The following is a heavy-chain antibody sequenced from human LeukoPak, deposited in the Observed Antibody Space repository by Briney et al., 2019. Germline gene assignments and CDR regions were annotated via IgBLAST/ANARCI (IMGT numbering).Heavy chain of an antibody. Sequence: GGSLRLSCAASGFTFSRCWMHWVRQAPGKGLVWVSRINSDGSSTSYADSVKGRFTISRDNAKNTLDLQMNSLRAEDTAVYYCARGDDSSGYYYTDYWGQGTLVTVSS. V-gene: IGHV3-74*01. J-gene: IGHJ4*02. D-gene: IGHD3-22*01. CDR2: INSDGSST. CDR1: GFTFSRCW. CDR3: ARGDDSSGYYYTDY.